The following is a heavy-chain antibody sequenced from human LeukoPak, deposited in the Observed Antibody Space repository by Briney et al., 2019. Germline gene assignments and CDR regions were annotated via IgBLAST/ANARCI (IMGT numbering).Heavy chain of an antibody. CDR2: ISGSGGST. D-gene: IGHD3-10*01. CDR1: GFTFSSYA. Sequence: PGGSLRLSCAASGFTFSSYAMSWVRQAPGKGLEWVSVISGSGGSTYYADSVKGRLTTSRDNSKNTLYLQMNSLRAEDTAVYYCAKDTRGSGSYYNYWGQGTLVTVSS. CDR3: AKDTRGSGSYYNY. V-gene: IGHV3-23*01. J-gene: IGHJ4*02.